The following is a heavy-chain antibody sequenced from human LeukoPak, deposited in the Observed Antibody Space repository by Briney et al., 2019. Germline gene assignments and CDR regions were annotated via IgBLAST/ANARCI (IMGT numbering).Heavy chain of an antibody. CDR2: ISSSSSYI. CDR3: ARDLLGIALHAFDI. CDR1: GFTFSSYS. D-gene: IGHD3-16*01. V-gene: IGHV3-21*01. Sequence: GGSLRLSCAASGFTFSSYSMNWVRQAPGKGLEWVSSISSSSSYIYYADSVKGRFTISRDNAKNSLYLQMNSLRAEDTAVYYCARDLLGIALHAFDIWGQGTMVTVSS. J-gene: IGHJ3*02.